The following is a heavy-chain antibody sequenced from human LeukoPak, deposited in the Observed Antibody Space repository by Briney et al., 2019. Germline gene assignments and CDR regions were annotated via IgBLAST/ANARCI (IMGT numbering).Heavy chain of an antibody. D-gene: IGHD3-10*02. CDR3: ARGRDGFMSDFDS. CDR1: GGSIRSYY. V-gene: IGHV4-4*07. J-gene: IGHJ4*02. CDR2: IYTTGST. Sequence: SETLSLTCTVSGGSIRSYYWNWIRQPAGKGLEWIGRIYTTGSTYYNPSLKSRVTMSVDTSKNQFSLKLRSLTAADTAVYYCARGRDGFMSDFDSWGQGTLVTVSS.